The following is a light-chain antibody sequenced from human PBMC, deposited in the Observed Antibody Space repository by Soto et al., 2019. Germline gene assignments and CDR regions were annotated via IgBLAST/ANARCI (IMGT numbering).Light chain of an antibody. J-gene: IGLJ3*02. CDR3: ETWDSNTWV. CDR2: LESTGSY. CDR1: SGHSNHI. V-gene: IGLV4-60*02. Sequence: QLVLTQSSYASASLGASVKLTCTLNSGHSNHIIAWHQQQPGKAPRYLMKLESTGSYKKGSGVPDRFSGSSSGADRYLTISNLQFEDEADYYCETWDSNTWVFGGGTKLTVL.